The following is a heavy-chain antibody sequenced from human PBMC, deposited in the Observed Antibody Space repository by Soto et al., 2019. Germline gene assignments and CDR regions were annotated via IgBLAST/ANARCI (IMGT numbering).Heavy chain of an antibody. V-gene: IGHV4-59*01. D-gene: IGHD3-9*01. CDR2: IYYSGST. Sequence: SETLSLTCTVSGGSISSYYWSWIRQPPGKGLEWIGYIYYSGSTNYNPSLKSRVTISVDTSKNQFSLKLSSVTAADTAVYYCARVVRAYYDILTGYYPPPYFDYWGQGTLVTVSS. CDR3: ARVVRAYYDILTGYYPPPYFDY. CDR1: GGSISSYY. J-gene: IGHJ4*02.